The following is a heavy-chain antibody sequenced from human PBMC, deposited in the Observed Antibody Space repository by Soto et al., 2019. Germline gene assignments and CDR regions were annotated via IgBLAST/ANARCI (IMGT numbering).Heavy chain of an antibody. V-gene: IGHV3-30*18. CDR2: VSHDGRNT. J-gene: IGHJ4*02. Sequence: GGALRLSCTVSGFTFSDYAMHWVRQAPGKGLEWVAVVSHDGRNTHYADSVKGRFTISRDSSKNTVSLEMTSLRAEDTAVYYCAKGGRQWLVTSDFNYWGQGALVTVSS. D-gene: IGHD6-19*01. CDR1: GFTFSDYA. CDR3: AKGGRQWLVTSDFNY.